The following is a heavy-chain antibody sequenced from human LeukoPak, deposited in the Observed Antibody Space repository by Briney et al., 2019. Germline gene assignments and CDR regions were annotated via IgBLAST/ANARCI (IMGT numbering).Heavy chain of an antibody. V-gene: IGHV5-51*01. CDR3: ARCDFWSDFPYYYYMDV. Sequence: GESLKISCKGSGYSFTSYWIGWVRQMPGKGLEWMGIIYPGDSDTRYSPSFQGQVTISADKSISTAYLQWSSLKASDTAMYYCARCDFWSDFPYYYYMDVWGKGTTVTVSS. J-gene: IGHJ6*03. CDR1: GYSFTSYW. CDR2: IYPGDSDT. D-gene: IGHD3-3*01.